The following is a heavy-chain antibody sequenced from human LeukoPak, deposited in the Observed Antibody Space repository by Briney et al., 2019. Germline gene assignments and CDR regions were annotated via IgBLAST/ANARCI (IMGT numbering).Heavy chain of an antibody. CDR3: AREYSSFEY. CDR2: INYSGTT. Sequence: TSETLSLTCTVSGGSISGYYWHWIRQSPGMGLEWIGYINYSGTTDYNPPLKSRVTISVDTSKNQFSLNLRSATAAYAAVYYCAREYSSFEYWGQGILVTVSS. D-gene: IGHD5-18*01. CDR1: GGSISGYY. V-gene: IGHV4-59*01. J-gene: IGHJ4*02.